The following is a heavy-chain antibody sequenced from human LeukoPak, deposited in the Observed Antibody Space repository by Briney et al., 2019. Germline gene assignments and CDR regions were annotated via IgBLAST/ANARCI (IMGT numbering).Heavy chain of an antibody. CDR2: IKPDGNEQ. CDR3: ARERVSAYDY. CDR1: GFTFSDYW. V-gene: IGHV3-7*01. Sequence: GGSLRLSCAASGFTFSDYWMGWVRQAPGKGPEWVASIKPDGNEQYYVDSVRGRLTISRDNSKDSLFLQVGSLRDDDTAVYYCARERVSAYDYWGQGTLVTVSS. J-gene: IGHJ4*02.